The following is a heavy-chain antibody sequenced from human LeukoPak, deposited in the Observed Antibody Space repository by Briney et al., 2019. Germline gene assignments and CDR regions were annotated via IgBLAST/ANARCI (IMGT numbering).Heavy chain of an antibody. CDR3: AKPTFTMIVVAYDY. CDR1: GFTFSSYG. D-gene: IGHD3-22*01. V-gene: IGHV3-23*01. CDR2: ISGSGGST. Sequence: PGRSLRLSCAASGFTFSSYGMHWVRQAPGKGLEWVSTISGSGGSTYYADSVKGRFTISRDNSKNTLYLQMNSLRAEDTAVYYCAKPTFTMIVVAYDYWGQGTLVTVSS. J-gene: IGHJ4*02.